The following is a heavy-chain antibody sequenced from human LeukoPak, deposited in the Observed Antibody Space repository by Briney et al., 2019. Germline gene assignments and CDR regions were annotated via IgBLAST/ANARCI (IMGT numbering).Heavy chain of an antibody. Sequence: SETLSLTCTVSGGSISSYYWSWIRQPAGKGLEWIGRIYTSGSTNYNPSLKSRVTKSVDTSKNQFSLKLSSVTAADTAVYYCARGSGSSTSCYRVVSGGDWFDPWGQGTLVTVSS. CDR2: IYTSGST. CDR1: GGSISSYY. V-gene: IGHV4-4*07. J-gene: IGHJ5*02. CDR3: ARGSGSSTSCYRVVSGGDWFDP. D-gene: IGHD2-2*01.